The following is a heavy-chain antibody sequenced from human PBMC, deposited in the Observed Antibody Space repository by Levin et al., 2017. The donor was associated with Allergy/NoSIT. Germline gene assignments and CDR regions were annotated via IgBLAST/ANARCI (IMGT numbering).Heavy chain of an antibody. CDR1: GFTFRSYW. Sequence: RSGGSLRLSCTASGFTFRSYWMSWVRQAPGKGLEWVANINHDGSEMYYVDSVKGRFTISRDNTKNSLYLQMNSLRAEDTAVYYCAKGGTPTPIVVVVDHLATTLVRDAFDLWGQGTRVTVSS. CDR2: INHDGSEM. J-gene: IGHJ3*01. D-gene: IGHD2-15*01. CDR3: AKGGTPTPIVVVVDHLATTLVRDAFDL. V-gene: IGHV3-7*01.